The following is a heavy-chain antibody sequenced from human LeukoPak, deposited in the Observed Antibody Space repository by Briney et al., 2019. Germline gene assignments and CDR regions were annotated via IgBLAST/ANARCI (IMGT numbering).Heavy chain of an antibody. V-gene: IGHV1-69*13. J-gene: IGHJ6*02. Sequence: SVKVSCKASGGTFSSYAISWVRQAPGQGLEWMGGIIPIFGTANYAQKFQGRVTITADESKSTAYMELSSLRSEDTAVYYCARSTVTTPRDYYYYGMDVWGQGTTVTVSS. CDR1: GGTFSSYA. CDR2: IIPIFGTA. D-gene: IGHD4-17*01. CDR3: ARSTVTTPRDYYYYGMDV.